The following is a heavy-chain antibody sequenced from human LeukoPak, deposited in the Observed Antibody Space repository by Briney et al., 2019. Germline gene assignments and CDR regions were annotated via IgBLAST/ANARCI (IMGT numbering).Heavy chain of an antibody. CDR3: TRSPSSGYYYLDY. CDR1: GFTFSGSA. J-gene: IGHJ4*02. Sequence: GGSLRLSCAASGFTFSGSAMHWVRQASGKGLEWVGRIRSKANSYATAYAASVKGRFTISRDDSKSTAYLQMNSLKTEDTAVYYCTRSPSSGYYYLDYWGQGTLVTVSS. CDR2: IRSKANSYAT. V-gene: IGHV3-73*01. D-gene: IGHD3-22*01.